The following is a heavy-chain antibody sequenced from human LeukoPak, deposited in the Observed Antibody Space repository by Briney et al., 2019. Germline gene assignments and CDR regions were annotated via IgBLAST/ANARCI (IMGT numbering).Heavy chain of an antibody. CDR2: IYYSGST. CDR3: AREIHYDILTGYFGPRFDP. J-gene: IGHJ5*02. CDR1: GGSISGDY. Sequence: SETLSLTCTVSGGSISGDYWSWIRQPPGKGLEWIGYIYYSGSTNYNPSLKSRVTISVDTSKNQFSLKLSSVTAADTAVYYCAREIHYDILTGYFGPRFDPWGQGTLVTVSS. D-gene: IGHD3-9*01. V-gene: IGHV4-59*01.